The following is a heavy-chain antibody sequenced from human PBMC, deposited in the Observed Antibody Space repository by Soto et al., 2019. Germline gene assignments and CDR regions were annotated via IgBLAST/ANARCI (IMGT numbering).Heavy chain of an antibody. J-gene: IGHJ6*02. D-gene: IGHD6-6*01. CDR2: IYPGDSDT. CDR1: GYRFSNYW. Sequence: PGESLKISCKGSGYRFSNYWIGWVRQMPGKGLEWMGIIYPGDSDTRYSPSFQGQVTISDDKSISTAYLQWSSLKASDTAMYYCARRPGYSSSSAPGGYYYYYGMDVWGQGTTVTVSS. V-gene: IGHV5-51*01. CDR3: ARRPGYSSSSAPGGYYYYYGMDV.